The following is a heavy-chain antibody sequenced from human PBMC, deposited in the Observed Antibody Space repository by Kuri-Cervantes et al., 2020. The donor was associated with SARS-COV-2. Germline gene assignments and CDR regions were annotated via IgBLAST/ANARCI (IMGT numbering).Heavy chain of an antibody. Sequence: SVKVSCKASRGTFSSYAISWVRQAPGQGLEWMGRVIPILGTANYAQKFQGRVTITADKSTSTAYMELSSLRSEDTAVYYCAREGSRSSSHPVYSWGQGTLVTVSS. J-gene: IGHJ4*02. D-gene: IGHD6-6*01. CDR2: VIPILGTA. V-gene: IGHV1-69*04. CDR3: AREGSRSSSHPVYS. CDR1: RGTFSSYA.